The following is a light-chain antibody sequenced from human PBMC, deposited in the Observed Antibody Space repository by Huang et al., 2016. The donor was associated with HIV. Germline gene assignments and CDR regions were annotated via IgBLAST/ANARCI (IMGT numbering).Light chain of an antibody. CDR2: DAS. CDR3: QQRADRVT. CDR1: QNVKNY. Sequence: EIVLTQSPASLSVFLGDTVTLSCRASQNVKNYLCWYQQKPGQAPRLLIYDASTRPAGIPDRFSAGGSGTDFTLTINSLETEDFAIYFCQQRADRVTFGGGTRIE. V-gene: IGKV3-11*01. J-gene: IGKJ4*01.